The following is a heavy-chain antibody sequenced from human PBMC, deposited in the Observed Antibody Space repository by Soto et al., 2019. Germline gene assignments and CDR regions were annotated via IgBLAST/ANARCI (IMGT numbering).Heavy chain of an antibody. Sequence: SETLSPTCTVSGGSNSNYYWTWVRQSPGKGLEWVGYIHYSGRTHYNPSLESRVTISADTSKKQFSLKVNFLTAADTAVYHCVYTTGWPGFDFWGQGILVTVSS. V-gene: IGHV4-59*03. CDR2: IHYSGRT. D-gene: IGHD6-19*01. CDR1: GGSNSNYY. CDR3: VYTTGWPGFDF. J-gene: IGHJ4*02.